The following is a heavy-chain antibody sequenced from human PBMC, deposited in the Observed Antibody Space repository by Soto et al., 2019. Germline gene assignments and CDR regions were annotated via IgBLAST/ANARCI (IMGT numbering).Heavy chain of an antibody. D-gene: IGHD3-3*01. CDR2: IKQDGSEK. CDR1: GFTFSSYW. V-gene: IGHV3-7*01. Sequence: GGSLRLSCAASGFTFSSYWMSWVRQAPGKGLEWVANIKQDGSEKYYVDSVKGRFTISRDNAKNSLYLQMNSLRAEDTAVYYCARRTVILRFLEWLSQFDYWGQGTLVTVSS. CDR3: ARRTVILRFLEWLSQFDY. J-gene: IGHJ4*02.